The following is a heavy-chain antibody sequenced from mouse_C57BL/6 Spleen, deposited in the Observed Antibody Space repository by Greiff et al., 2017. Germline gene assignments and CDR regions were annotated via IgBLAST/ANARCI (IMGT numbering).Heavy chain of an antibody. V-gene: IGHV2-6-1*01. Sequence: VQRVESGPGLVAPSQSLSITCTVSGFSLTSYGVHWVRQPPGKGLEWLVVIWSDGSTTYNSALKSRLSISKDNSKSQVFLKMNSLQTEDTAMYYCARHRYYGSSYAMDYWGQGTSVTVSS. CDR2: IWSDGST. CDR3: ARHRYYGSSYAMDY. CDR1: GFSLTSYG. D-gene: IGHD1-1*01. J-gene: IGHJ4*01.